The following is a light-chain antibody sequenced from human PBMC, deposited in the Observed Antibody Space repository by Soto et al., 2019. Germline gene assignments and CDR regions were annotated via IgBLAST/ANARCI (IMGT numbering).Light chain of an antibody. J-gene: IGKJ1*01. CDR1: QSITSF. V-gene: IGKV1-39*01. Sequence: DIQMTQSPSSLSASVGDRVTIICRASQSITSFLNWYQQKPGKAPKLLIYAASSLQSGVPSRFSGSGSGTDFPLTISNLQPEDFATYYCQQSYSTPRTFGQGTKVEIK. CDR3: QQSYSTPRT. CDR2: AAS.